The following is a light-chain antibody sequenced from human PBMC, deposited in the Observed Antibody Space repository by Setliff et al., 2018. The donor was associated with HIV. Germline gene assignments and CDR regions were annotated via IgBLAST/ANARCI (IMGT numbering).Light chain of an antibody. J-gene: IGLJ1*01. Sequence: SALTQPASVSGSPGQSITISCTGTSSDVGSYNLVSWYQQHPGKAPKLMIYEVNKRPSGVPDRFSGSKSGNTASLTVSGLQAEDEAEYYCSSYAGSKNVFGTGTKVTVL. V-gene: IGLV2-8*01. CDR2: EVN. CDR1: SSDVGSYNL. CDR3: SSYAGSKNV.